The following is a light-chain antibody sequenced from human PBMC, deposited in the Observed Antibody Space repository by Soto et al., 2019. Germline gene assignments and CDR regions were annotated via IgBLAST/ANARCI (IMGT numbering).Light chain of an antibody. CDR2: KAS. J-gene: IGKJ1*01. CDR1: QNINNW. V-gene: IGKV1-5*03. Sequence: DIQMTQFPSTLSASVGDRVTITCRASQNINNWLAWYQQKPGNAPKLLIYKASTLQSGVPSRFSGSGSGTEFTLTISSLQPDDFATYYCQQYGTTFGQGTKVEIK. CDR3: QQYGTT.